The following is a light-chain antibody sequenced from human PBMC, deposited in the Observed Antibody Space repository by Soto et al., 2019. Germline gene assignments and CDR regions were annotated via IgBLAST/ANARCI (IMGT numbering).Light chain of an antibody. CDR1: QSVGRN. CDR2: GAS. J-gene: IGKJ1*01. V-gene: IGKV3-15*01. CDR3: QQYDKWPPGGT. Sequence: VLTQSPVTLSVSPGEGATLSCRASQSVGRNLAWYQQTPGQAPRLIIYGASTRAAGIPVRFTGSGSRTEFRLTITCLQSEDFAVYYCQQYDKWPPGGTFAQGTRVDI.